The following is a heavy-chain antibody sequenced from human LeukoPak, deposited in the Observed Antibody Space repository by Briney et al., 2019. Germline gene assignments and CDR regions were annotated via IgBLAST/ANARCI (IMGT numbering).Heavy chain of an antibody. J-gene: IGHJ4*02. Sequence: SVKVSCKASGGTFSSYAISWVRQAPGQGLEWMGGIIPIFGTADYAQKFQGRVTITADESTSTAYMELSSLRSEDTAVYYCARHTKPYSSSAERPFDYWGQGTLVTVSS. CDR1: GGTFSSYA. V-gene: IGHV1-69*13. D-gene: IGHD6-6*01. CDR3: ARHTKPYSSSAERPFDY. CDR2: IIPIFGTA.